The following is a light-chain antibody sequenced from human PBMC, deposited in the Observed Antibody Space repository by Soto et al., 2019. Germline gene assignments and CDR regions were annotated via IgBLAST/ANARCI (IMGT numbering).Light chain of an antibody. V-gene: IGKV1-6*01. J-gene: IGKJ1*01. CDR2: AAS. CDR1: QTITFY. CDR3: LLDYAYFWA. Sequence: IQMTQSPSSLSASVGDRVAITCRASQTITFYLNWYQLEPGKVPKLLIYAASTLQSGVPSRFSGSGSGRDFTLTISSLQPEDFATYYCLLDYAYFWAFGQGTKVEIK.